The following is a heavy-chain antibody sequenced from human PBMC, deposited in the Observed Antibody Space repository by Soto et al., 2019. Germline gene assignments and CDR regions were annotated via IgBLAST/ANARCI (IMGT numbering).Heavy chain of an antibody. V-gene: IGHV4-34*01. CDR2: INHSGST. D-gene: IGHD3-3*01. J-gene: IGHJ5*02. CDR1: GGSFSGYY. CDR3: AKYWRFWDGGVDP. Sequence: QVQLQQWGAGLLKPSETLSLTCAVYGGSFSGYYWSWIRQPPGKGLEWIGEINHSGSTNYNPSLKSGVTISVDTSKNQFSMNLSSVTAADKAVYYGAKYWRFWDGGVDPWGQGTLVTVSS.